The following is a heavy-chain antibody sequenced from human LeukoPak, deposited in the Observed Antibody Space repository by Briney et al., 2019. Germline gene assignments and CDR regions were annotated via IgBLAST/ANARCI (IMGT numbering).Heavy chain of an antibody. CDR3: AISDSGSYSVGYFDY. J-gene: IGHJ4*02. D-gene: IGHD1-26*01. V-gene: IGHV1-69*13. CDR1: GCTFTSYA. CDR2: ISAFIGTA. Sequence: WASVKVSCKASGCTFTSYAISWVRQAPGQGLELMGGISAFIGTANYAQKFQGRVTITADESTSTAYMELSSLRSEDTAVYYCAISDSGSYSVGYFDYWGQGTLVTVSS.